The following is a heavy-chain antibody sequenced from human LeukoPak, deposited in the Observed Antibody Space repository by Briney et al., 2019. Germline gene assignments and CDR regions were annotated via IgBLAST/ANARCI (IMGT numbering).Heavy chain of an antibody. CDR3: TTDSFMIRGASYYYYYGMDV. CDR1: GFPFNNAW. D-gene: IGHD3-10*01. Sequence: GGSLRLSCTASGFPFNNAWMSWVRQAPGQGLEWVGRIKNKIDGCTADHAAPVKGRFTISRDDSKNTLYLQMNSLKTEDTAVYYCTTDSFMIRGASYYYYYGMDVWGKGTTVTVSS. J-gene: IGHJ6*04. V-gene: IGHV3-15*01. CDR2: IKNKIDGCTA.